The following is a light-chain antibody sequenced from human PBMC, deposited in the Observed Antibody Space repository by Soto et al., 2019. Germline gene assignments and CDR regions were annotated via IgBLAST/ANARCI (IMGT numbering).Light chain of an antibody. CDR1: QSAGTY. V-gene: IGKV1-39*01. J-gene: IGKJ4*01. CDR3: QQSSSTPQT. Sequence: DIQMTQSPSSLSASVGDRVTITCRASQSAGTYLSWYQQKQGEAPKLLINVASTLQSGVPSRFSGSGSGTDFTLAISSLQPEDFATYYCQQSSSTPQTFGGGTKVDIK. CDR2: VAS.